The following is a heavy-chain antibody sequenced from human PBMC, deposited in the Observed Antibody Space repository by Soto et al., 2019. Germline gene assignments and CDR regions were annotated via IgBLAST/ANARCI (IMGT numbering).Heavy chain of an antibody. CDR3: TTGRGTGTTYYYYYYGMDV. J-gene: IGHJ6*02. CDR1: SVSNAW. CDR2: IKSKTDGGTT. V-gene: IGHV3-15*07. D-gene: IGHD1-7*01. Sequence: SVSNAWMNWVRQAPGKGLEWVGRIKSKTDGGTTDYAAPVKGRFTISRDDSKNTLYLQMNSLKTEDTAVYYCTTGRGTGTTYYYYYYGMDVWGQGTTVTVSS.